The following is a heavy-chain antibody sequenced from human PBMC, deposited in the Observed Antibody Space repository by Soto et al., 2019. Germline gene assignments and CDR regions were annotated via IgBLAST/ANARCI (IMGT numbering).Heavy chain of an antibody. CDR2: IIPIFGTA. CDR1: GSTFSSYA. J-gene: IGHJ6*02. V-gene: IGHV1-69*12. CDR3: ARSITGTVTYYYGMDV. D-gene: IGHD1-20*01. Sequence: QVQPVQSGAEVKKPGSSVKVSCKASGSTFSSYAISWVLQAPGQGLEWMGGIIPIFGTANYAQKFQGRVTITADEATSTDYMALSSLSSEDTAVYYCARSITGTVTYYYGMDVWGQGTPVTVSS.